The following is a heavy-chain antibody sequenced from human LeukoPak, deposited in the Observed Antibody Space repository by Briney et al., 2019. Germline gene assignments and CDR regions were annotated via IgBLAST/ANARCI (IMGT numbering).Heavy chain of an antibody. D-gene: IGHD3-10*01. CDR1: GGSISSYY. Sequence: PSETLSLTCTVSGGSISSYYWSWIRQPPGKGLEWIGYIYYSGSTNYNPSLKSRVTISVDTSKNQFSLKLSSVTAADTAVYYCARDGHYYGYFVIWGQGTMVTVSS. V-gene: IGHV4-59*01. CDR3: ARDGHYYGYFVI. J-gene: IGHJ3*02. CDR2: IYYSGST.